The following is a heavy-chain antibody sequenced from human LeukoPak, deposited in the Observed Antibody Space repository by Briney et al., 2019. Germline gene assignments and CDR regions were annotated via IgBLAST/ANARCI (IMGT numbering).Heavy chain of an antibody. J-gene: IGHJ4*02. CDR2: ISYDGSNK. CDR3: AKSGDSSGYTIPIDY. V-gene: IGHV3-30-3*02. Sequence: GGSLRLSCAASGFTFSSYAMPWVRQAPGKGLEWVAVISYDGSNKYYADSVKGRFTISRDNSKNTLYLQMNSLRAEDTAVYYCAKSGDSSGYTIPIDYWGQGTLVTVSS. CDR1: GFTFSSYA. D-gene: IGHD3-22*01.